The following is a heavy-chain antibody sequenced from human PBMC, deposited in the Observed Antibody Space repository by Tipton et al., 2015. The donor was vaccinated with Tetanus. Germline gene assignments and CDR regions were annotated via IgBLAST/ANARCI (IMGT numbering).Heavy chain of an antibody. Sequence: TLSLTCTVSGGSISTRNYFWGWIRQAPGKGLEWIGRVDRSGPTTYNPSLKGRVTMSLDTSKNQFSLKLSSVTAADTAIYYCAREVPAAGHFDSWGQGTLVTVSS. CDR2: VDRSGPT. D-gene: IGHD2-2*01. J-gene: IGHJ4*02. CDR1: GGSISTRNYF. CDR3: AREVPAAGHFDS. V-gene: IGHV4-39*07.